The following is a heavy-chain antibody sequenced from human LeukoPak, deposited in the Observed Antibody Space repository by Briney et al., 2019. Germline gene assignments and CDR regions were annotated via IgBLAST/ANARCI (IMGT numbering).Heavy chain of an antibody. V-gene: IGHV1-2*02. CDR1: GYTFTGYY. CDR3: ARGSRAVAGTKRSRYYYYYMDV. CDR2: INPNSGGT. D-gene: IGHD6-19*01. J-gene: IGHJ6*03. Sequence: GASVKVSCKASGYTFTGYYMHWVRQAPGQGLEWMGWINPNSGGTNYAQKFQGRVTMTRDTSISTAYMELSRLRSDDTAVYYCARGSRAVAGTKRSRYYYYYMDVWGKGTTVTISS.